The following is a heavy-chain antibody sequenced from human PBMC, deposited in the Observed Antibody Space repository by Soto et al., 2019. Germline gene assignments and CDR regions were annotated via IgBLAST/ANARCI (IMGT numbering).Heavy chain of an antibody. Sequence: GGSLRLSCAASGFTFRNYAMHWVRQAPGKGLEWVSVISYDGSNKVYGDSVKGRFTISRDNSKNTLYLQMSSLRAEDTAVYLCARGLYDGSAYGGQGTLVPVSS. CDR3: ARGLYDGSAY. J-gene: IGHJ4*02. V-gene: IGHV3-30*03. CDR2: ISYDGSNK. CDR1: GFTFRNYA. D-gene: IGHD3-22*01.